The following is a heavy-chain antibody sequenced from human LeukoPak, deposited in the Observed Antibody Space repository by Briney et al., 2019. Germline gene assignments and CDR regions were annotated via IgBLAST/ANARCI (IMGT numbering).Heavy chain of an antibody. Sequence: GGSLRLSCVASGFSFSTYWMAWIRQAPGEGLEWVANIRYDGAYKFYAGSVKGRFTISRDNAKNSLFLEMHSLRADETAVYFCASSHDSSGNDWGQGTLVTVSS. CDR2: IRYDGAYK. D-gene: IGHD3-22*01. CDR3: ASSHDSSGND. J-gene: IGHJ4*02. V-gene: IGHV3-7*01. CDR1: GFSFSTYW.